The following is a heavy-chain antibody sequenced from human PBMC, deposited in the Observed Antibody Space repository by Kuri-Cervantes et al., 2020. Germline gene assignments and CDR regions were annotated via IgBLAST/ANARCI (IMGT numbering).Heavy chain of an antibody. D-gene: IGHD3-10*01. V-gene: IGHV1-2*02. CDR2: INPNSGGT. CDR1: GYTFTGYY. Sequence: ASVKVSCKASGYTFTGYYMHWVRQAPGQGLEWMGWINPNSGGTNYAQKFQGRVTMTRDTSISTAYMELSRLRSDDTAVYYYARGYYGSGSYSIFYYYGMDVWGQGTTVTVSS. J-gene: IGHJ6*02. CDR3: ARGYYGSGSYSIFYYYGMDV.